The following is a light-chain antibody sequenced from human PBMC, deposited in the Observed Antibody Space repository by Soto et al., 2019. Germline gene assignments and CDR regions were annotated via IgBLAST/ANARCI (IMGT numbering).Light chain of an antibody. Sequence: EILLTHSPFTVALSPHELATLSRSPSQSVSSSYIAWYQQSPGQTPSLLIYGASTRATGIPDRFSGSGSGTHFTLTISRLEPGDFAVYYCQHFGGTTFTFGQGTRLEI. V-gene: IGKV3-20*01. CDR2: GAS. CDR3: QHFGGTTFT. CDR1: QSVSSSY. J-gene: IGKJ5*01.